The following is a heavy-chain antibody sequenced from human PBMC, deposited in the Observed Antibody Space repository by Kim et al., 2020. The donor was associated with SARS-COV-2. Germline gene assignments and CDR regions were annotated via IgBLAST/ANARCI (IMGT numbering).Heavy chain of an antibody. CDR2: VYYSGDT. D-gene: IGHD2-21*01. J-gene: IGHJ5*02. CDR3: VRHRLASVARGMSWFDP. V-gene: IGHV4-39*01. Sequence: SETLSLTCSVSGGSVHMRDHYWGWIRQSPGKGPEYMGSVYYSGDTHYNPSLQSRVTISLDTSKNQVSLKLDFVTAADTHIYYCVRHRLASVARGMSWFDPWGPGMLVTVSS. CDR1: GGSVHMRDHY.